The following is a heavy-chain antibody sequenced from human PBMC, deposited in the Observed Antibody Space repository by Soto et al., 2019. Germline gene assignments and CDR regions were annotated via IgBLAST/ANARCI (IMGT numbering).Heavy chain of an antibody. J-gene: IGHJ5*02. D-gene: IGHD3-9*01. V-gene: IGHV2-5*02. CDR1: GFSLSTSGVG. CDR2: IYWDDDK. Sequence: QITLKESGPTLVKPTQTLTLTCTFSGFSLSTSGVGVGWIRQPPGKALEWLALIYWDDDKRYSPSLKSRLTIXKXTXKNHVVLTMTNMDPVDTATYYCAHEDLDISTGLFDPWGQGTLVTVSS. CDR3: AHEDLDISTGLFDP.